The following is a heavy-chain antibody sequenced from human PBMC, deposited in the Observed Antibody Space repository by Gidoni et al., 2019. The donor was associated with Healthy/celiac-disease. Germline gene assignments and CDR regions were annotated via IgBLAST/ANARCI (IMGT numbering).Heavy chain of an antibody. CDR2: ISSSSSTI. J-gene: IGHJ4*02. V-gene: IGHV3-48*02. CDR3: ARDPRIQLWLPVYFDY. D-gene: IGHD5-18*01. Sequence: EVQLVESGGGLVQPGGSLRLSCAASGFTFSRYSMNWVRQAPGKGREWVSYISSSSSTIYYADSGKVRFTISRDNAKNELYLQMKSLRDEETAVYYCARDPRIQLWLPVYFDYWGQGTRVTVSA. CDR1: GFTFSRYS.